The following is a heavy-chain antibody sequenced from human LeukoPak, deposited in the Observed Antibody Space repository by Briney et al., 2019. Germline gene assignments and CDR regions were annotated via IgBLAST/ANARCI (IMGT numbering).Heavy chain of an antibody. Sequence: NPSETLSLTCTVSGGSISSYYWRWIRQPAGKGLEWIGRIYTSGSTNYNPSLKSRVTMSVDTSKNQFSLKLSSVTAADTAVYYCARGLLWFGELGNWFDPWGQGTLVTVSS. CDR2: IYTSGST. CDR1: GGSISSYY. D-gene: IGHD3-10*01. V-gene: IGHV4-4*07. CDR3: ARGLLWFGELGNWFDP. J-gene: IGHJ5*02.